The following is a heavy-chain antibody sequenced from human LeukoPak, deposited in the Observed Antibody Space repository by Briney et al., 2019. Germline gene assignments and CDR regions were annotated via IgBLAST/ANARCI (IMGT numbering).Heavy chain of an antibody. CDR3: AIERKFIAVAGTDY. D-gene: IGHD6-19*01. CDR2: INPNSGGT. CDR1: GYTFTGYY. J-gene: IGHJ4*02. Sequence: GASVKVSCKATGYTFTGYYMHWVRQAPGQGLEWMGWINPNSGGTNYAQKFQGRVTMTRDTSISTAYMELSRLRSDDTAVYYCAIERKFIAVAGTDYWGQGTLVTVSS. V-gene: IGHV1-2*02.